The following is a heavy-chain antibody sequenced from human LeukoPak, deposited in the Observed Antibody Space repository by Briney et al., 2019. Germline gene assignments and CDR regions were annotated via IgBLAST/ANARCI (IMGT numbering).Heavy chain of an antibody. CDR3: ARDSGGGYYDILTGWDFGY. J-gene: IGHJ4*02. CDR1: GFTFSSYA. D-gene: IGHD3-9*01. V-gene: IGHV3-30*04. CDR2: ISYDGSNK. Sequence: GASLRLSCAASGFTFSSYAMSWVRQAPGKGLEWVAVISYDGSNKYYADSVKGRFTISRDNSKNTLYLQMNSLRAEDTAVYYCARDSGGGYYDILTGWDFGYWGQGTLVTVSS.